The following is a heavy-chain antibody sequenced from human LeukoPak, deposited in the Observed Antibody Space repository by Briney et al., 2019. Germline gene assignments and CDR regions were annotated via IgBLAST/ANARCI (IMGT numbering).Heavy chain of an antibody. CDR2: FNPTYSIP. D-gene: IGHD3-9*01. Sequence: ASMKLSCKASGYTSSNYCIHWLPQAPGQGFEWMGIFNPTYSIPIYAPTFEGRATMTSDMSTSTFYMDLSTLRSEDTAVYFCAKDPRNILTGDFDDFDIWGQGTVVIVSS. CDR1: GYTSSNYC. J-gene: IGHJ3*02. CDR3: AKDPRNILTGDFDDFDI. V-gene: IGHV1-46*01.